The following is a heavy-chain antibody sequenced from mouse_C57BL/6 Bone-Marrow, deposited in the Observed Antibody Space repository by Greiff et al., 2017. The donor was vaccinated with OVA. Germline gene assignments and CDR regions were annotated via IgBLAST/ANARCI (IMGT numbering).Heavy chain of an antibody. CDR2: IYPGDGDT. D-gene: IGHD2-5*01. Sequence: QVQLQQSGAELVKPGASVKISCKASGYAFSSYWMNWVKQRPGKGLEWIGQIYPGDGDTNYNGKFKGKATLTADKSSSTAYMQLSSLTSEDSAVYFCARLYSKGYAMDYWGQGTSVTVSS. V-gene: IGHV1-80*01. CDR3: ARLYSKGYAMDY. J-gene: IGHJ4*01. CDR1: GYAFSSYW.